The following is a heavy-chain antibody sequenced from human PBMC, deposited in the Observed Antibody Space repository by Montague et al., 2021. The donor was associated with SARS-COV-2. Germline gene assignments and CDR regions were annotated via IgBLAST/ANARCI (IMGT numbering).Heavy chain of an antibody. V-gene: IGHV4-39*01. D-gene: IGHD3-22*01. Sequence: SETLSLTCTVSGGSISSSGYYWGWIRQPPGKGLEWIGSINYSGSTYYNPSLKSRVTISVDTSKNQFSLKLSSVTAADTAVYYCARFPTSYYYDSKAAPATPDAFDIWGQGTMVTVSS. J-gene: IGHJ3*02. CDR2: INYSGST. CDR1: GGSISSSGYY. CDR3: ARFPTSYYYDSKAAPATPDAFDI.